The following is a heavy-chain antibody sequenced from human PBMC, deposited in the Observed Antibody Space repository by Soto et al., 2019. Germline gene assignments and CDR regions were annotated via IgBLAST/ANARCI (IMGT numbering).Heavy chain of an antibody. Sequence: QVQLQASGPGLVKPSETLSLTCTVSGGSLSSGTHYWSWIRQHPGKGLEWIGYIYYNGNTYYNPPLKSQFTISLDASKNQFSLKVNSVTAADTAMYFCARGDLNTVVLFDYWGQGTLVTVSS. J-gene: IGHJ4*02. CDR1: GGSLSSGTHY. D-gene: IGHD2-15*01. CDR2: IYYNGNT. V-gene: IGHV4-31*01. CDR3: ARGDLNTVVLFDY.